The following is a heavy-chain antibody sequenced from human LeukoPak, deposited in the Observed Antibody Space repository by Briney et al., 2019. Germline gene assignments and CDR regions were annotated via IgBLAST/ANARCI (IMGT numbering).Heavy chain of an antibody. CDR2: MNPNSGNT. Sequence: GASVKVSCKASGYTFTSCDINWVRQATGQGLEWMGWMNPNSGNTNYAQKLQGRVTMTTDTSTSTAYMELRSLRSDDTAVYYCARVRSSGFPDRYWGQGTLVTVSS. J-gene: IGHJ4*02. CDR1: GYTFTSCD. CDR3: ARVRSSGFPDRY. D-gene: IGHD2-15*01. V-gene: IGHV1-18*01.